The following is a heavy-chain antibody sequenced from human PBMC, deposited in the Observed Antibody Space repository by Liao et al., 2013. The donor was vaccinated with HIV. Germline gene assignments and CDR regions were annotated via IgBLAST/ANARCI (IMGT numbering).Heavy chain of an antibody. V-gene: IGHV4-4*07. CDR3: AGLEFKTWWEVSQ. CDR1: GDSIFSYY. Sequence: VQLRESGPGLVKPSETLSLTCTVSGDSIFSYYWTWIRQPAGKGLEYIGHVYTSGTSNYSPSLSSRVTLAVDTSKNQVSLSLRSVTAADTAVYYCAGLEFKTWWEVSQWGQGALVTVSS. CDR2: VYTSGTS. J-gene: IGHJ1*01. D-gene: IGHD2-8*02.